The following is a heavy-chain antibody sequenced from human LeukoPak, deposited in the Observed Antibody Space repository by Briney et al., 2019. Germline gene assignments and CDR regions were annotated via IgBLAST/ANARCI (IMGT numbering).Heavy chain of an antibody. J-gene: IGHJ4*02. Sequence: PGGSLRLSCAASGFTFSRYGMHWVRQAPGKGLEWVSSITGSGGTTWYADSVKGRFPISRDNSKNTLFLQMNSLRAEDMAVYYCARWDDSSSCPDYWGRGTLVTVSS. CDR1: GFTFSRYG. D-gene: IGHD6-6*01. CDR2: ITGSGGTT. V-gene: IGHV3-23*01. CDR3: ARWDDSSSCPDY.